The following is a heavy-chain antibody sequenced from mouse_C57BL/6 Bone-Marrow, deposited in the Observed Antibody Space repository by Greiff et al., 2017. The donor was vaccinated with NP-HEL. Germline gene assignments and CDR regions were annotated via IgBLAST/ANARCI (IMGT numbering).Heavy chain of an antibody. CDR1: GFTFSSYG. V-gene: IGHV5-6*01. CDR3: ARLGVFDY. Sequence: EVKLVESGGDLVKPGGSLKLSCAASGFTFSSYGMSWVRQTPDKRLEWVATISSGGSYTYYPDSVKGRFTISRDNAKNTLDLQMSSLKSEDTAMYYCARLGVFDYWGQGTTLTVSS. J-gene: IGHJ2*01. CDR2: ISSGGSYT.